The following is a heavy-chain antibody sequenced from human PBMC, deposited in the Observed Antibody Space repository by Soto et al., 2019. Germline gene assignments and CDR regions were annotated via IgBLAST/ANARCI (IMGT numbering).Heavy chain of an antibody. CDR3: ARDPHPPDDYGDEAVAFDI. CDR1: GFTFSDYY. CDR2: ISSSGSTI. Sequence: GGSLRLSCAAFGFTFSDYYMSWIRQAPGKGLEWVSYISSSGSTIYYADSVKGRFTISRDNAKNSLYLQMNSLRAEDTAVYYCARDPHPPDDYGDEAVAFDIWGQGTMVTVSS. V-gene: IGHV3-11*01. D-gene: IGHD4-17*01. J-gene: IGHJ3*02.